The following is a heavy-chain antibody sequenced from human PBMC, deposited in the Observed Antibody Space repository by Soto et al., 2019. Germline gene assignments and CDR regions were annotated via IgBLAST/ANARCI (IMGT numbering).Heavy chain of an antibody. CDR2: IWYDGSNK. Sequence: QVQLVESGGGVVQPGRSLRLSCAASGFTFSSYGMHWVRPAPGKELEWVADIWYDGSNKYYADSVKGRFTISRDNSKNTLYLQMNSLRAEDTAVYYCARDMDTAMVTDYFDYWGQGTLVTVSS. D-gene: IGHD5-18*01. CDR1: GFTFSSYG. CDR3: ARDMDTAMVTDYFDY. J-gene: IGHJ4*02. V-gene: IGHV3-33*01.